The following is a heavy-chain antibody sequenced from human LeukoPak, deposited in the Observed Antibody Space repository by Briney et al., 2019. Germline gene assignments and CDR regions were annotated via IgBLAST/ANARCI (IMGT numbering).Heavy chain of an antibody. D-gene: IGHD3-16*01. Sequence: GASVKVSCKGSGGTFSSYAISWVRQAPGQGVEWMGGSIPIFGTANYAQKFQGRVTITADESTSTAYMELSSLRSEDTAVYYCARDLGGPYYYYYMDVWGKGTTVTISS. CDR1: GGTFSSYA. V-gene: IGHV1-69*01. J-gene: IGHJ6*03. CDR2: SIPIFGTA. CDR3: ARDLGGPYYYYYMDV.